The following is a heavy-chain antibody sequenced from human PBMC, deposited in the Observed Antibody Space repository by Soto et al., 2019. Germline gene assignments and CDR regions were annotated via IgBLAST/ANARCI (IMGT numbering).Heavy chain of an antibody. CDR1: GGSISSSNW. CDR3: ASWRYYDILTGSIGYYGMDV. Sequence: SETLSLTCAVSGGSISSSNWWSWVRQPPGKGLEWIGEICHSGSTNYNPSLKSRVTISVDKSKNQFSLKLSSVTAADTAVYYCASWRYYDILTGSIGYYGMDVWGQGTTVTVSS. D-gene: IGHD3-9*01. CDR2: ICHSGST. V-gene: IGHV4-4*02. J-gene: IGHJ6*02.